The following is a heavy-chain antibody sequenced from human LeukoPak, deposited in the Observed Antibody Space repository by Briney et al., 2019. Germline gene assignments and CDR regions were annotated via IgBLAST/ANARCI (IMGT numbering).Heavy chain of an antibody. D-gene: IGHD3-3*01. J-gene: IGHJ4*02. CDR1: GFTFSSYE. Sequence: GSLRLSCAASGFTFSSYEMNWVRQAPGKGLEWIGSIYYSGSTYYNPSLKSRVTISVDTSKNQFSLKLSSVTAADTAVYYCARINPSDLPDYWGQGTLVTVSS. CDR2: IYYSGST. V-gene: IGHV4-39*07. CDR3: ARINPSDLPDY.